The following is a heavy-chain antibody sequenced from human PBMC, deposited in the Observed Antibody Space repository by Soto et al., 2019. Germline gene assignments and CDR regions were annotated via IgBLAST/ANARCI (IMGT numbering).Heavy chain of an antibody. CDR1: LFIVSDNY. V-gene: IGHV3-66*01. CDR2: IYSGGGT. CDR3: ATRMPTAPY. D-gene: IGHD4-17*01. J-gene: IGHJ4*02. Sequence: EVRLVQSGGGLVQPGGSLRLSCAASLFIVSDNYMSWVRQAPGQGLEWVSLIYSGGGTDYSESVKGRFTISRDNSKNTLYLQINSLKAEDTGIYYCATRMPTAPYWGQGTVVPVSS.